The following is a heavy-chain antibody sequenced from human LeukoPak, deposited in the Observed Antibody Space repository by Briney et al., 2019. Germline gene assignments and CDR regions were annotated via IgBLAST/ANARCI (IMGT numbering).Heavy chain of an antibody. D-gene: IGHD3-16*02. CDR3: ARDASSRLGELSSHPNY. CDR2: IKSKTDGGTT. V-gene: IGHV3-15*01. CDR1: GFTFSNAW. Sequence: GGSLRLSCAASGFTFSNAWMSWVRQAPGKGLEWVGRIKSKTDGGTTDYAAPVKGRFTISRDDSKNTLYLQMNSLRAEDTAVYYCARDASSRLGELSSHPNYWGQGTLVTVSS. J-gene: IGHJ4*02.